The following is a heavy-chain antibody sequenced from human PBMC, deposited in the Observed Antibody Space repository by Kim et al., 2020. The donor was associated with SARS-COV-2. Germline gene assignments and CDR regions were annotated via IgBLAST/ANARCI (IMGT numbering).Heavy chain of an antibody. D-gene: IGHD1-26*01. CDR3: ARAPSALGYYYYMGV. CDR1: GFTFSSYG. CDR2: IWYDGSNK. Sequence: GGSLRLSCAASGFTFSSYGMHWVRQAPGKGLEWVAVIWYDGSNKYYADSVKGRFTISRDNSKNTLYLQMNSLRAEDTAVYYCARAPSALGYYYYMGVWGKGTTVTVSS. J-gene: IGHJ6*03. V-gene: IGHV3-33*01.